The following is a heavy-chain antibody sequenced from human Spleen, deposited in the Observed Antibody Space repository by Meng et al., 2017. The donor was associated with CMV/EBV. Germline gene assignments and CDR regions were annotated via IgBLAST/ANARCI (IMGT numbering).Heavy chain of an antibody. V-gene: IGHV4-39*01. J-gene: IGHJ4*02. Sequence: SETLSLTCTVAGDSIGSTDYYWGWIRQPPGRGLEWVGNIYYSGSTYYNPFLKSRVTISVDTSKNQFSLKLSSVTATDTAVYYCARQVVYAMSTDSWGQGNLVTVSS. CDR1: GDSIGSTDYY. CDR3: ARQVVYAMSTDS. D-gene: IGHD2-8*02. CDR2: IYYSGST.